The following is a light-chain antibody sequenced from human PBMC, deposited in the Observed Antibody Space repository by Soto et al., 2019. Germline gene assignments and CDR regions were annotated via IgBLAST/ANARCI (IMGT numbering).Light chain of an antibody. CDR1: QSIISY. CDR2: GAS. V-gene: IGKV1-39*01. Sequence: DIPMTQSPSSLSASVGDRVTITCRASQSIISYLNWYQQKPGKAPKLLIYGASGLQSGVPSRFSGSGSGTDFTLTIGSLQPEDFATYYCQQSYSTPRTFGQGTKLEIK. J-gene: IGKJ2*01. CDR3: QQSYSTPRT.